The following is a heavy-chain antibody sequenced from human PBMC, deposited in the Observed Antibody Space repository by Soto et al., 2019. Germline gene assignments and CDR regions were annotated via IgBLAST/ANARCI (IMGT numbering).Heavy chain of an antibody. CDR1: GGSFSGYF. V-gene: IGHV4-34*02. CDR2: INHSGTT. J-gene: IGHJ4*02. D-gene: IGHD3-10*01. Sequence: QVQLQQWGAGLLKPSETLSLTCAVYGGSFSGYFWSWIRQPPGKGLEWIGEINHSGTTNYNPSLKSRGTLAVATSKNQFALNVTSLTAADPATYYCARGPLWFGESWGQGTLVTVSS. CDR3: ARGPLWFGES.